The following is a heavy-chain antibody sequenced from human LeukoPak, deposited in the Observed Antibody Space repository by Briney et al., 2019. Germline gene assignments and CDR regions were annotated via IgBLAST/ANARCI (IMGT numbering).Heavy chain of an antibody. CDR2: IYPGDSDT. V-gene: IGHV5-51*01. D-gene: IGHD3-10*01. J-gene: IGHJ4*02. CDR3: ARPPMSGALYYFDY. CDR1: GYTFTNYW. Sequence: GESLKISCKASGYTFTNYWIGWVCQMPGKGLEWMGIIYPGDSDTRYSPSFQGQVTISADKSISTAYLQWSSLKASDTAMYYCARPPMSGALYYFDYWGQGTLVTVSS.